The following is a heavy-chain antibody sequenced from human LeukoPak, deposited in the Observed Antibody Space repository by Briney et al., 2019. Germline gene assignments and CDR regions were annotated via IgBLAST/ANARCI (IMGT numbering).Heavy chain of an antibody. J-gene: IGHJ6*02. D-gene: IGHD4-17*01. V-gene: IGHV1-69*13. CDR1: GGTFSSYA. Sequence: SVKVSCKASGGTFSSYAISWVRQAPGQGLEWMGGIIPIFGTANYAQKFQGRATITADESTSTAYMELSSLRSEDTAVYYCARVSTVTIRAGYYYGMDVWGQGTTVTVSS. CDR3: ARVSTVTIRAGYYYGMDV. CDR2: IIPIFGTA.